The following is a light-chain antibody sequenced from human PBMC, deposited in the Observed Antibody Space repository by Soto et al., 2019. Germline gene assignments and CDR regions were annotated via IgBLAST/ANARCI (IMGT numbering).Light chain of an antibody. J-gene: IGLJ1*01. CDR1: SSNIGSNY. Sequence: QSVLTQPPXASGTPGXXVTISCSGSSSNIGSNYVYWYQQLPGTAPKLLIYRNNQRPSGVPDRFSGSKSGTSASLAISGLRSEDEADYYCAAWDDSLSGSYVFGTGTKLTVL. CDR2: RNN. CDR3: AAWDDSLSGSYV. V-gene: IGLV1-47*01.